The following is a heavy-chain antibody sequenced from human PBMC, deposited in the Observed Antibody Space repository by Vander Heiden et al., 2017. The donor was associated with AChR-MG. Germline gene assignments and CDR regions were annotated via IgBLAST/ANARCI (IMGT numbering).Heavy chain of an antibody. J-gene: IGHJ5*02. CDR3: ANLPGYDSRPRMFDP. Sequence: QVQLLESGGGVVQPGTSLRLSCAASGFPFSGYGMHWVRQAQGKGLEWVAVISYDGSNKYYADSVKGRFTISRDNSKNTLYLQMNSLRAEDTAVYYCANLPGYDSRPRMFDPWGQGTLVTVSS. D-gene: IGHD3-22*01. CDR2: ISYDGSNK. CDR1: GFPFSGYG. V-gene: IGHV3-30*18.